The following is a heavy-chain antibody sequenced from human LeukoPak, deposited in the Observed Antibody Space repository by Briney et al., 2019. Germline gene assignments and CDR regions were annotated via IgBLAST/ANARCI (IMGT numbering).Heavy chain of an antibody. J-gene: IGHJ4*02. V-gene: IGHV3-23*01. CDR3: ARLTYYDFWSGYPSDY. CDR1: GFTFRSHA. D-gene: IGHD3-3*01. Sequence: GGSLRLSCVGSGFTFRSHAMSWVRQAPEKGLEFVSGIYENGGTTYYADSVKGRFTISRDNAKNSLYLQMNSLRAEDTAVYYCARLTYYDFWSGYPSDYWGQGTLVTVSS. CDR2: IYENGGTT.